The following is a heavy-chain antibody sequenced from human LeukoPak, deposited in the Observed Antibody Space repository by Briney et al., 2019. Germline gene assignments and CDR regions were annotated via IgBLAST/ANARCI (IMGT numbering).Heavy chain of an antibody. D-gene: IGHD2-15*01. CDR3: AKTQGYYDA. Sequence: GGSLRLSCTASGFTFSNYAMSWVRQAPGKGLELVSGIYGSDDKTIYGDAVKGRFTISRDNSKNTLYLQMNSLRADDTAVYYCAKTQGYYDAWGQEPWSPSPQ. CDR1: GFTFSNYA. CDR2: IYGSDDKT. J-gene: IGHJ5*01. V-gene: IGHV3-23*01.